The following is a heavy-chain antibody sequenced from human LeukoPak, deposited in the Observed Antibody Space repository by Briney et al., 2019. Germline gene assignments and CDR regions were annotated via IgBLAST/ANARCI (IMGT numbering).Heavy chain of an antibody. CDR1: GFTFSSYA. CDR3: AKGSISSSWYWWSD. V-gene: IGHV3-33*06. D-gene: IGHD6-13*01. J-gene: IGHJ4*02. Sequence: GGSLRLSCAASGFTFSSYAMHWVRQAPGKGLEWVAVIWYDGSNKYYADSVKGRFTISRDNSKNTLYLQMNSLRAEDTAVYYCAKGSISSSWYWWSDWGQGTLVTVSS. CDR2: IWYDGSNK.